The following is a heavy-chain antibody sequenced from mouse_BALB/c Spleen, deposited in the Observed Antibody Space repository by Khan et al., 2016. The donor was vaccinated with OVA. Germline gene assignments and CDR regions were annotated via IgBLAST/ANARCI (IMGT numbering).Heavy chain of an antibody. Sequence: EVELVESGGDLVKPGGSLKLSCAASGFTFSTYGMSWVRQTPDKRLEWVATVSTGGGYTYYPDSVKGRFTISRDNAKNTPYLQLSGLKSEDTAMFYCKRLAYYYDSGGYACWGQGTLVTVSA. D-gene: IGHD1-1*01. CDR2: VSTGGGYT. CDR1: GFTFSTYG. V-gene: IGHV5-6*01. J-gene: IGHJ3*01. CDR3: KRLAYYYDSGGYAC.